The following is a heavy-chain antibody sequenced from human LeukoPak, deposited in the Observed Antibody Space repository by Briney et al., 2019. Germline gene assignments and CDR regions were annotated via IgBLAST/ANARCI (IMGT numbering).Heavy chain of an antibody. CDR2: IYYSGST. V-gene: IGHV4-39*07. CDR1: GGSISSSSYY. Sequence: SETLSLTCTVSGGSISSSSYYWGWIRQPPGKGLEWIGSIYYSGSTYYNPSLKSRVTISVDTSKNQFSLKLSSVTAADTAVYYCARGRWNYAYWGQGTLVTVSS. J-gene: IGHJ4*02. CDR3: ARGRWNYAY. D-gene: IGHD1-7*01.